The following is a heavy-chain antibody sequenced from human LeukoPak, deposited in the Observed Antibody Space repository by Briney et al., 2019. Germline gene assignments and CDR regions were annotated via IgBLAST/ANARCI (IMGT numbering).Heavy chain of an antibody. V-gene: IGHV4-59*01. CDR1: GGSISSYY. Sequence: PSETLSLTCTVSGGSISSYYWSWIRQPPGKGLEWIGYIYYSGSTNYNPSLKSRVTISVDTSKNQFSLKLSSLTAADTAVYDCARSDYGDYVAYYLGMDVWGQGTTVTVSS. D-gene: IGHD4-17*01. J-gene: IGHJ6*02. CDR3: ARSDYGDYVAYYLGMDV. CDR2: IYYSGST.